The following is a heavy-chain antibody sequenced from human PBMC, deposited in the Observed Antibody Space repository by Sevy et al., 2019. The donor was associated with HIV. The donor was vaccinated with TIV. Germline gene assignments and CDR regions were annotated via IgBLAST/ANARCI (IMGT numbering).Heavy chain of an antibody. CDR3: TRAQYCSSTTCSDGMDV. V-gene: IGHV3-49*03. CDR1: GFTFDDYA. Sequence: GESLKISCATSGFTFDDYAMTWFRQAPGKGLEWVGFIRNEAYGGTSEYAASVKGRFSISRDDSKRIAYLQMNSLETEDTAIYYCTRAQYCSSTTCSDGMDVWGQGTTVTVSS. J-gene: IGHJ6*02. D-gene: IGHD2-2*01. CDR2: IRNEAYGGTS.